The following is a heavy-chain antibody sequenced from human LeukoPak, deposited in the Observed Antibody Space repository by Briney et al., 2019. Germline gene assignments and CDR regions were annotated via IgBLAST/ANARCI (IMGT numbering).Heavy chain of an antibody. J-gene: IGHJ4*02. Sequence: GGSLRLSCAASGFTFSSYAVSWVRQAPGKGLEWVSAISGSGGSTYYADSVKGRFTISRDNSKNTLYLQMNSLRAEDTAVYYCAKGTDYGDYPDYWGQGTLVTVSS. CDR2: ISGSGGST. CDR1: GFTFSSYA. D-gene: IGHD4-17*01. CDR3: AKGTDYGDYPDY. V-gene: IGHV3-23*01.